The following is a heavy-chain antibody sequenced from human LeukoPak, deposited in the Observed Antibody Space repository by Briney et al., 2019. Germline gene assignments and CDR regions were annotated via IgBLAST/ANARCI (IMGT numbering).Heavy chain of an antibody. J-gene: IGHJ4*02. CDR3: AKDRRGCSSTSCYYRFDY. CDR2: ISDSGGST. CDR1: GFTFSSYA. D-gene: IGHD2-2*01. Sequence: GGSLRLSCAASGFTFSSYAMSWVRQAPGKGLEWVSAISDSGGSTYYADSVKGRFTISRDNSKNTVYLQMNSQRAEDTAVYYCAKDRRGCSSTSCYYRFDYWGQGTLVTVSS. V-gene: IGHV3-23*01.